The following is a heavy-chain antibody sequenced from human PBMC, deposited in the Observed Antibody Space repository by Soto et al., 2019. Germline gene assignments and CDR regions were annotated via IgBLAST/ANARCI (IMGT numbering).Heavy chain of an antibody. Sequence: QVQLVQYGAEVKKPGSSVKVSCKASGGTFSDYGISWVRQAPGQGLEWMGGLIPIFGTSNYAQKFQGRVTITADESTSAAYMELSSRTSEDTAVYYCARGWDHYDSSGLLTWFDPWGQGTLVTVSS. CDR2: LIPIFGTS. CDR1: GGTFSDYG. CDR3: ARGWDHYDSSGLLTWFDP. J-gene: IGHJ5*02. D-gene: IGHD3-22*01. V-gene: IGHV1-69*01.